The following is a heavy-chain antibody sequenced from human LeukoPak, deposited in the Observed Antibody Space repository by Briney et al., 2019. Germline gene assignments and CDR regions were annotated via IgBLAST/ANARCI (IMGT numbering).Heavy chain of an antibody. CDR2: ISYDGSDK. CDR3: ERDGRIFGVVIGITLADY. V-gene: IGHV3-30*04. J-gene: IGHJ4*02. Sequence: GGSLRLSCAASGITFTRNAMHWVRQAPGKGLEWVAVISYDGSDKYYADSVKGRFTISRDNSKNTLYLQMNSLRPEDTAVYYCERDGRIFGVVIGITLADYWGQGTLVTVSS. D-gene: IGHD3-3*01. CDR1: GITFTRNA.